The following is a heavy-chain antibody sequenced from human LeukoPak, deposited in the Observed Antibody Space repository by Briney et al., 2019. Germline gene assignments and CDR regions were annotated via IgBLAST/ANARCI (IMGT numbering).Heavy chain of an antibody. D-gene: IGHD3-10*01. Sequence: GRSLSLSCAPSGFTSRSFAMHWVPQAPARGVGWVAVISYEGSKKYYADSVKGRFTIPRDNPKNTLYLQKKSLRAAATAVYYCARAVNGGFDDWGQGTLVTVSS. CDR3: ARAVNGGFDD. J-gene: IGHJ4*02. V-gene: IGHV3-30-3*01. CDR2: ISYEGSKK. CDR1: GFTSRSFA.